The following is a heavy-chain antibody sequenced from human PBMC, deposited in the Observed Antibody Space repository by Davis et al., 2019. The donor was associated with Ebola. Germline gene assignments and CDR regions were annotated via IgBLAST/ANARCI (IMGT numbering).Heavy chain of an antibody. D-gene: IGHD2-8*02. CDR3: ARGQLGYCTGGVCYFDY. Sequence: SVKVSCKASGYTFTSYGISWVRQAPGQGLEWMGGIIPIFGTANYAQKFQGRVTITADESTSTAYMELSSLRSEDTAVYYCARGQLGYCTGGVCYFDYWGQGTLVTVSS. V-gene: IGHV1-69*13. J-gene: IGHJ4*02. CDR1: GYTFTSYG. CDR2: IIPIFGTA.